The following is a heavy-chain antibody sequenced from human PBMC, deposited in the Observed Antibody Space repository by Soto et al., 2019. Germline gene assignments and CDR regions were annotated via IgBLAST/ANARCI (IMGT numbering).Heavy chain of an antibody. Sequence: PGRSLRLSCAASVFTFSSYAMSCVRQAPGEGLEWVSAISGSAGGTYYADSVKGRFTISRDNSKTTLYLQMNSLRAEDTAVYYCAKDRIMTRVTTEFDYWGQGT. V-gene: IGHV3-23*01. D-gene: IGHD4-4*01. CDR1: VFTFSSYA. CDR3: AKDRIMTRVTTEFDY. J-gene: IGHJ4*02. CDR2: ISGSAGGT.